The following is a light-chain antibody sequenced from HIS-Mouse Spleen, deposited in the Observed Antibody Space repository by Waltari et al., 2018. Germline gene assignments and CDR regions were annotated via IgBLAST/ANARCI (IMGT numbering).Light chain of an antibody. Sequence: EIVMTQSPATLSVSPGERATLSCRASRRVSRNLAWYQQKPGQAPRLLIYGASTRATGIPARFSGSGSGTEFTLTISSLQSEDFAVYYCQQYNNWPRTFGQGTKVEIK. CDR1: RRVSRN. V-gene: IGKV3-15*01. CDR3: QQYNNWPRT. J-gene: IGKJ1*01. CDR2: GAS.